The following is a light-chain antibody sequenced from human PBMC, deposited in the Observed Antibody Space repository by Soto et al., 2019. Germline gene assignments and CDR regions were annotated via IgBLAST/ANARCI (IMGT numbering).Light chain of an antibody. CDR1: SSNIGTNY. V-gene: IGLV1-47*01. Sequence: QSVLTQPPSASGTPGQRVTISCSGSSSNIGTNYVYWYQQLPGTAPKLLIYRNNQRPSGVPDRFSGSKSGTSASLAISGLRSEDEADYYCAAWDDRLRGLYVFGIGTKVTDL. CDR2: RNN. CDR3: AAWDDRLRGLYV. J-gene: IGLJ1*01.